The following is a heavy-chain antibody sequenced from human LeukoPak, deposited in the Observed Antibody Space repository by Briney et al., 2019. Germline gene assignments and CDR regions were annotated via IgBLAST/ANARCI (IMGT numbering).Heavy chain of an antibody. Sequence: SETLSLTCTVSGGSVSGGSYYRSWIRQPPGKGLEWIGYIYYSGGTNYNPSLKSRVTISVDTSKNQFSLKLSSVTAADTAVYYCARAPNIYDYIWGSYRTPFDYWGQGTLVTVSS. D-gene: IGHD3-16*02. V-gene: IGHV4-61*01. J-gene: IGHJ4*02. CDR1: GGSVSGGSYY. CDR2: IYYSGGT. CDR3: ARAPNIYDYIWGSYRTPFDY.